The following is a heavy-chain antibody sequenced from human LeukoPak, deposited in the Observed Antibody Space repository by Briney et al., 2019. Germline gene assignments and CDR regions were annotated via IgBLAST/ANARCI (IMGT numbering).Heavy chain of an antibody. V-gene: IGHV3-30-3*01. CDR3: AREQLVLYYFDY. J-gene: IGHJ4*02. CDR1: GFTFSSYA. Sequence: PGGSLRLSCAASGFTFSSYAMHWVRQAPGKGLEWVAVISYDGSNKYYADSVKGRFTISRDNSKNTLYLQMNSLRAEDTAVYYCAREQLVLYYFDYWGQGTLVTVSS. D-gene: IGHD6-6*01. CDR2: ISYDGSNK.